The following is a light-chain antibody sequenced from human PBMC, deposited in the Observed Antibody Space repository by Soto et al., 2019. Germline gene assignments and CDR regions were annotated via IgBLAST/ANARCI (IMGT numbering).Light chain of an antibody. Sequence: QSALTQPASVSGSPGQSITISCTGTSSDVGGYNYVSWFQQHPGKAPKLMIYEVSNRPSGVSNRFSGSRSRNTASLTISGLQSEDEAEYYCNSYTNNNIFVFGTGTKVTVL. J-gene: IGLJ1*01. V-gene: IGLV2-14*01. CDR3: NSYTNNNIFV. CDR1: SSDVGGYNY. CDR2: EVS.